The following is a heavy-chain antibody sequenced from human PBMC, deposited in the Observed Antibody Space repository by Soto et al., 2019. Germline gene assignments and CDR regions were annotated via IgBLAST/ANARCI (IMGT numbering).Heavy chain of an antibody. CDR3: ARDPHYGDSAV. CDR2: SRNKANSYTT. Sequence: EVQLVESGGGLVQPGGSLRLSCAASGFTLNDHYIDWVRQAPGTGLEWVGRSRNKANSYTTEYVASVKGRFTISRDESKNSVYLQMNSLKIEDTAVYYCARDPHYGDSAVWGQGTLVTVSS. D-gene: IGHD4-17*01. CDR1: GFTLNDHY. V-gene: IGHV3-72*01. J-gene: IGHJ4*02.